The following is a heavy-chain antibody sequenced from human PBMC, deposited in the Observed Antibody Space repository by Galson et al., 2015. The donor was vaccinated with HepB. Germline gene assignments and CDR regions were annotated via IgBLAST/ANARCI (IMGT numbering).Heavy chain of an antibody. CDR2: MNPNSGNT. D-gene: IGHD3-16*02. CDR3: ARAGGMITFGGVIVMGHYYGMDV. V-gene: IGHV1-8*01. J-gene: IGHJ6*02. Sequence: SVKVSCKASGYTFTSYDINWGRQATGQGLEWMGWMNPNSGNTGYAQKFQGRVTMTRNTSISTAYMELSSLRSEDTAVYYCARAGGMITFGGVIVMGHYYGMDVWGQGTTVTVSS. CDR1: GYTFTSYD.